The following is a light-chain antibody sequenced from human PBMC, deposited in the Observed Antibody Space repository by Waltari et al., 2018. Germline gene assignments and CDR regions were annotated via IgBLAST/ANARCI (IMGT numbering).Light chain of an antibody. Sequence: ETVMTQSPGTLSVSPGDRVSLSCRASQSVSSELAWYQQKPGQTPRLLIYGASTRVTGIPARFSGSGSGTEFTLTISSLQSEDFGAYYCQQYNKWPLTFGGGTKVEIK. V-gene: IGKV3-15*01. CDR2: GAS. CDR3: QQYNKWPLT. CDR1: QSVSSE. J-gene: IGKJ4*01.